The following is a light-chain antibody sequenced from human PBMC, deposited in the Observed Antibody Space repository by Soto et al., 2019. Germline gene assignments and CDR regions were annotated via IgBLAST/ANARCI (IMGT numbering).Light chain of an antibody. CDR1: QSVSANN. Sequence: EIVMTQSPATLSVSPGERATLSCRASQSVSANNLAWYQQKAGQAPRLLIYGASTRATGIPARFSGSGSGTEFTLTISSLQSEDFAVYYCHQYNGWPRTFGQGTKVDIK. CDR2: GAS. V-gene: IGKV3-15*01. J-gene: IGKJ1*01. CDR3: HQYNGWPRT.